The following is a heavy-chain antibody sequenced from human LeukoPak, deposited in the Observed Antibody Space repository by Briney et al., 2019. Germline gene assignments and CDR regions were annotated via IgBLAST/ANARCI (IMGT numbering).Heavy chain of an antibody. CDR1: GGSISSSNYY. CDR3: ARVGDSSGYAYDAFDI. D-gene: IGHD3-22*01. J-gene: IGHJ3*02. V-gene: IGHV4-39*07. Sequence: PSETLSLTCTVSGGSISSSNYYWGWIRQPPGKGLEWIGTIYYSGSTYYNPSLKSRVTISVDTSKNQFSLRLSSVTAADTAVYYCARVGDSSGYAYDAFDIWGQGTMVTVSS. CDR2: IYYSGST.